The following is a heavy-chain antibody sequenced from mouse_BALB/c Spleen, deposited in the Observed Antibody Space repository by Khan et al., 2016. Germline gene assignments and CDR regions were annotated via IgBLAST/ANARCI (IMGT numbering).Heavy chain of an antibody. D-gene: IGHD2-1*01. CDR2: LPFSGTT. V-gene: IGHV3-1*02. Sequence: EVQLQEPGPDLVRPSQSLSLTCTVTGYSITTFYNWHWIRQFPGNNLEWMGSLPFSGTTNYNPSLKSRFSIIRDTSKNQFFLQLKSVTTEDTATYYCARNYAYFDVVGAGTTVTVSS. J-gene: IGHJ1*01. CDR1: GYSITTFYN. CDR3: ARNYAYFDV.